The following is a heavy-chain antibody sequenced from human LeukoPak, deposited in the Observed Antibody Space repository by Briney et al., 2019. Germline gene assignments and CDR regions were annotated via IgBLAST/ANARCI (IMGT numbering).Heavy chain of an antibody. D-gene: IGHD3-22*01. V-gene: IGHV3-23*01. CDR3: SKAQSYYYDTSGYYCYFDY. J-gene: IGHJ4*02. CDR2: ISGSGGAT. Sequence: GGSLRLSCAASGFTFSSYAMSWVRQAPGKGLEWVSGISGSGGATYHADSVKGRFTISRDNSRNTLHLQMNSLRAEDTAKYYSSKAQSYYYDTSGYYCYFDYWGQGTLVTVSS. CDR1: GFTFSSYA.